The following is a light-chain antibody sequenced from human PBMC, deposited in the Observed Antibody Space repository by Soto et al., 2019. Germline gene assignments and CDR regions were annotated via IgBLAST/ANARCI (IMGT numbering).Light chain of an antibody. V-gene: IGLV1-40*01. Sequence: QSVLTQPPSVSGAPGQRVTISCTGSSSNIGAGYDVHWYQQLPGTAPKLLIYGNSNRPSGVPDRFSGSKSGTSASLAITGLQAEDEAGYYCQSYDSSLSGRGVFGGGTKVTVL. CDR3: QSYDSSLSGRGV. CDR1: SSNIGAGYD. J-gene: IGLJ3*02. CDR2: GNS.